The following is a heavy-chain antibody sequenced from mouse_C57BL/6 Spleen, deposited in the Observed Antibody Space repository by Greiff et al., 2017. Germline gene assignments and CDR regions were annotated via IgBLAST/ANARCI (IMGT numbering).Heavy chain of an antibody. CDR1: GFSLTSYG. V-gene: IGHV2-2*01. D-gene: IGHD2-4*01. CDR3: ARNGYDYDDYWYFDV. CDR2: IWSGGST. J-gene: IGHJ1*03. Sequence: VMLVESGPGLVQPSQSLSITCTVSGFSLTSYGVHWVRQSPGKGLEWLGVIWSGGSTDYNAAFISRLSISKDNSKSQVFFKMNSPQADDTAIYYCARNGYDYDDYWYFDVWGTGTTVTVSS.